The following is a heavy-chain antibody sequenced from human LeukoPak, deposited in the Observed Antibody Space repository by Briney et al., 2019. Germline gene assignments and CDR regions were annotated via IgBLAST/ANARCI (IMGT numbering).Heavy chain of an antibody. D-gene: IGHD3-16*01. CDR2: IWSNGRNK. Sequence: GGSLRLSCAASGFTFSNYGMHWVRQAPGKGLEWVAVIWSNGRNKYYADSVKGRFTISRDNSKNTLDLEMISLRADDTAIYYCVKELGPFTGFDNWGQGTLVTVSS. J-gene: IGHJ4*02. CDR1: GFTFSNYG. V-gene: IGHV3-33*06. CDR3: VKELGPFTGFDN.